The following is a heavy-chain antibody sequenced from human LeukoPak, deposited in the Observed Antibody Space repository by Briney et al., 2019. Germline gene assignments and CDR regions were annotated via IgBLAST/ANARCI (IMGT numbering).Heavy chain of an antibody. Sequence: ASVKVSCKASGGTFSSYAISWVRQAPGQGLEWMGGIIPIFGTANYAQKFQGRVTITADESTSTAYMELSSLRSEDTAVYYCAPTFWSGYYNWFDPWGQGTLVTVPS. D-gene: IGHD3-3*01. J-gene: IGHJ5*02. CDR2: IIPIFGTA. V-gene: IGHV1-69*01. CDR1: GGTFSSYA. CDR3: APTFWSGYYNWFDP.